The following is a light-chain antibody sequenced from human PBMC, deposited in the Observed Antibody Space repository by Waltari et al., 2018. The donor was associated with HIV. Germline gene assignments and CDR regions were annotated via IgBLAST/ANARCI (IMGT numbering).Light chain of an antibody. V-gene: IGKV1-5*03. Sequence: DIQMTQSPSTLSASVGDRVTITCRPSQSISSWLAWYQQKPGKAPKLLIYKASSLESGVPSRFNGSGSATEFTLAISSLQPDDFATYYGQQYKSYSRTFGQGTKVEIK. CDR2: KAS. J-gene: IGKJ1*01. CDR3: QQYKSYSRT. CDR1: QSISSW.